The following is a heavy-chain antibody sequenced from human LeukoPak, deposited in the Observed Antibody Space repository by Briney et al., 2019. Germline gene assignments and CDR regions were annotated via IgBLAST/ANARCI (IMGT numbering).Heavy chain of an antibody. Sequence: SETLSHTCTVSGGSISSGGYYWSWIRQHPGKGLEWIGYIYYSGSTYYNPSLKSRVTISVDTSKNQFSLKLSSVTAADTAVYYCARSSVEGAEYYFDYWGQGTLVTVSS. J-gene: IGHJ4*02. V-gene: IGHV4-31*03. D-gene: IGHD5-24*01. CDR3: ARSSVEGAEYYFDY. CDR2: IYYSGST. CDR1: GGSISSGGYY.